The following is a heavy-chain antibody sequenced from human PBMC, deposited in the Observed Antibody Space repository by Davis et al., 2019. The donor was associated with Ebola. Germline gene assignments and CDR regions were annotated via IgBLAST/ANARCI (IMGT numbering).Heavy chain of an antibody. CDR1: GYSFTSYW. D-gene: IGHD2-2*01. CDR3: ARPYQDLQDIVVVPAAAPFDY. Sequence: GESLKISCKGFGYSFTSYWIGWVRQMPGKGLEWMGIIYPGDSDTRYSPSFQGQVTISADKSISTAYLQWSSLKASDTAMYYCARPYQDLQDIVVVPAAAPFDYWGQGTLVTVSS. V-gene: IGHV5-51*01. J-gene: IGHJ4*02. CDR2: IYPGDSDT.